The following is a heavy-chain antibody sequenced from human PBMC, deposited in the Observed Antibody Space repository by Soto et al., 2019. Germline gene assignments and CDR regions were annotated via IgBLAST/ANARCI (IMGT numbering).Heavy chain of an antibody. Sequence: GGSLRLSCAASGFTFNIYAMNWVRQAPGKGLEWVSSISSTGGSMYYSDSVKGRFTISRDNAKNSLYLQMNSLRAEDTAVYYCARARSQFDFWGQGTLVTVS. CDR1: GFTFNIYA. V-gene: IGHV3-21*01. CDR2: ISSTGGSM. J-gene: IGHJ4*01. CDR3: ARARSQFDF.